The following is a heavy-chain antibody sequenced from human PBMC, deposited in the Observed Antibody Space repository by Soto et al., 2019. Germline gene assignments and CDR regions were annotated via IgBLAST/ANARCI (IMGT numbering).Heavy chain of an antibody. V-gene: IGHV4-59*08. CDR3: ARHERVGSGLGNWCDP. CDR2: IYYSGST. J-gene: IGHJ5*02. Sequence: QVQLQESGPGLVKPSETLSLTCTVSGGSISSYYWSWIRQPPGKGLEWIGYIYYSGSTNYNPSLKSRVTISIDTSKNQFSLKLSSVTAADTAVYYCARHERVGSGLGNWCDPWGEGTLVTVSS. CDR1: GGSISSYY. D-gene: IGHD3-10*01.